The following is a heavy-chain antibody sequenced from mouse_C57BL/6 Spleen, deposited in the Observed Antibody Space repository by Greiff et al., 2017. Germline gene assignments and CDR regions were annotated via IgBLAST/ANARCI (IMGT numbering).Heavy chain of an antibody. CDR2: IYPGDGDT. V-gene: IGHV1-82*01. CDR3: AIDSSGGFAY. Sequence: VKLQESGPELVKPGASVKISCKASGYAFSSSWMNWVKQRPGKGLEWIGRIYPGDGDTNYNGKFKGKATLTADKSSSTAYMQLSSLTSEDSAVYYCAIDSSGGFAYWGQGTLVTVSA. J-gene: IGHJ3*01. D-gene: IGHD3-2*02. CDR1: GYAFSSSW.